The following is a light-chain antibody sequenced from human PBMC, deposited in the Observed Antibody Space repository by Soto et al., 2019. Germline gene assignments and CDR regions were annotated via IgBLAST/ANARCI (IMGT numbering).Light chain of an antibody. J-gene: IGKJ1*01. CDR2: GAS. V-gene: IGKV3-15*01. Sequence: EIVMTQSPATLSVSPGERATLSCRASQSVSSNLAWYQQKPGQAPSLLIYGASTRATGIPARFSGSGSGTEFTLTISSLQSEDFAVYYCQQYNNWPRPVGQGTKVEIK. CDR3: QQYNNWPRP. CDR1: QSVSSN.